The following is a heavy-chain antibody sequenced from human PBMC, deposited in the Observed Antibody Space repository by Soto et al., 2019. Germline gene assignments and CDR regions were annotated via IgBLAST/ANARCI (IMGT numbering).Heavy chain of an antibody. CDR2: IGSAGDT. Sequence: GGSLRLSCAASGVTVSSNYMSWVRQAPGKGLEWVSAIGSAGDTYYPDSVKGRFTISRENAKNSLYLQMHSLRAGDTAVYYCVRAFDIWGQGTMVTVSS. J-gene: IGHJ3*02. CDR3: VRAFDI. V-gene: IGHV3-13*01. CDR1: GVTVSSNY.